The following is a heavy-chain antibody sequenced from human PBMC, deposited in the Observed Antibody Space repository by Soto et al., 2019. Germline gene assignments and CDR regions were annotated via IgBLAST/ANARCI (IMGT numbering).Heavy chain of an antibody. CDR3: ASVEWDYYDSSGYLHY. D-gene: IGHD3-22*01. CDR1: GFTFSSYS. Sequence: GSLRLSCAASGFTFSSYSMNWVRQAPGKGLEWVSYISSSSSTIYYADSVKGRFTISRDNAKNSLYLQMNSLRDEDTAVYYCASVEWDYYDSSGYLHYWGQGTLVTVSS. CDR2: ISSSSSTI. V-gene: IGHV3-48*02. J-gene: IGHJ4*02.